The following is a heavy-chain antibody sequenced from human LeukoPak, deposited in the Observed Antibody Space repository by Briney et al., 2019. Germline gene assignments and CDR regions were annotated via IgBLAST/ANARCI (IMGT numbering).Heavy chain of an antibody. CDR3: AKGPVGWSNPNIKNWFDP. CDR1: GFTFSSYA. V-gene: IGHV3-23*01. J-gene: IGHJ5*02. CDR2: ISDSGGRT. D-gene: IGHD6-19*01. Sequence: GGSLRLSCAASGFTFSSYAMSWFRQAPGKGLEWVSYISDSGGRTYYADSVKGRFTISSDNSKNTLHLQMSSLRAEDAAIYYCAKGPVGWSNPNIKNWFDPWGQGTLVTVSS.